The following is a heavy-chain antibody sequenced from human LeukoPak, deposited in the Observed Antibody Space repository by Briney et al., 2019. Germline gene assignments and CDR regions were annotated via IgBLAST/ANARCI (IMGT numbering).Heavy chain of an antibody. CDR3: AILSRHSSSSGEDY. Sequence: GASVKVSCKASGYTFTSYGISWVRQAPGQGLEWMGWISAYNGNTNYAQKLQGRVTMTTDTSTSTAYMELRSLRSDDTAVYYCAILSRHSSSSGEDYWGQGTLVTVSS. CDR1: GYTFTSYG. V-gene: IGHV1-18*01. CDR2: ISAYNGNT. J-gene: IGHJ4*02. D-gene: IGHD6-6*01.